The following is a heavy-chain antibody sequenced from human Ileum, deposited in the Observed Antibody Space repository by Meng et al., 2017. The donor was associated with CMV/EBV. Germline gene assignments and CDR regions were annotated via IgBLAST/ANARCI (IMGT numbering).Heavy chain of an antibody. J-gene: IGHJ4*02. CDR3: ARDRNDIYYYDSSGYFYFDY. CDR1: FRDYY. V-gene: IGHV3-11*04. Sequence: FRDYYMSWIRQAPGKGLEWVPHITTNGGTIYYADSVKGRFTISRDDAKNSLYLQINSLRAEDTAVYYCARDRNDIYYYDSSGYFYFDYWGQGTLVTVSS. D-gene: IGHD3-22*01. CDR2: ITTNGGTI.